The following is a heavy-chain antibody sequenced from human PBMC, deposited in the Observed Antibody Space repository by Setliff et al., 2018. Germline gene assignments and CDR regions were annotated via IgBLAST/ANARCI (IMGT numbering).Heavy chain of an antibody. J-gene: IGHJ4*02. V-gene: IGHV3-53*01. CDR2: IYNIGET. CDR3: ARTCSGSGCYAGLES. CDR1: GLTVSNDF. D-gene: IGHD2-15*01. Sequence: LRLSCVVSGLTVSNDFMGWVRQAPGKGLEWVSVIYNIGETRYADSVKGRFTISRDKSKNTLYLHLSSLRVEDTATYYCARTCSGSGCYAGLESWGQGTLVTVSS.